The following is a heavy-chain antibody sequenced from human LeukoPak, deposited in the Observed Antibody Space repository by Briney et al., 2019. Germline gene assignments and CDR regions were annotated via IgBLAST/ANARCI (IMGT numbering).Heavy chain of an antibody. V-gene: IGHV3-13*01. CDR2: IASAGDT. CDR1: GFTFSGFD. CDR3: VRGGHIGFDY. J-gene: IGHJ4*02. Sequence: GGSLTLSCAASGFTFSGFDMHWVRQGAGRGLEWVSSIASAGDTYYLGSVRGRFTISRENAKNSLYLQMNSLRAGDTAVYYCVRGGHIGFDYWGQGTLVTVSS. D-gene: IGHD2-21*01.